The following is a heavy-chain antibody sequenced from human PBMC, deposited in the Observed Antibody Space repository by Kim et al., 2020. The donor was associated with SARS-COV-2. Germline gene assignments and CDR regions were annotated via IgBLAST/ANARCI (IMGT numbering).Heavy chain of an antibody. D-gene: IGHD2-2*01. CDR3: ARAPGGYCSSTSCYRNWFDP. Sequence: SETLSLTCTVSGGSISSGDYYWSWIRQPPGKGLEWIGYIYYSGSTYYNPSLKSRVTISVDTSKNQFSLKLSSVTAADTAVYYCARAPGGYCSSTSCYRNWFDPWGQGTLVTVSS. V-gene: IGHV4-30-4*01. CDR1: GGSISSGDYY. J-gene: IGHJ5*02. CDR2: IYYSGST.